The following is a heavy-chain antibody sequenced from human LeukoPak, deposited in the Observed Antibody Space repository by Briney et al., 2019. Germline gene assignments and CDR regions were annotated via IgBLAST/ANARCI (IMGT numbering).Heavy chain of an antibody. V-gene: IGHV1-46*01. CDR1: GYTFTRYY. J-gene: IGHJ4*02. D-gene: IGHD4-23*01. CDR3: ARAPGYGGNSDY. Sequence: GASVKVSCKASGYTFTRYYIHWVRQAPGQGLEWMGTINPSGDSTSYAQKFQGRVIMTRDTSTSTVYMELSSLTSEDTAVYYCARAPGYGGNSDYWGQGTLVTVSS. CDR2: INPSGDST.